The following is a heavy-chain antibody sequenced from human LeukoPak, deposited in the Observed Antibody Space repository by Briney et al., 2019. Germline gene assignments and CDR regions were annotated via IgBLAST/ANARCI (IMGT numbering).Heavy chain of an antibody. CDR3: ARDLSGAFDY. CDR2: IYSSGST. Sequence: PSETLSLTCTVSGGSISSYYWSWIRQPPEKGLEWIGYIYSSGSTNYNPSLKSRVTISVDTSKNQFSLKLSSVTAADTAVYYCARDLSGAFDYWGQGTLVTVSS. V-gene: IGHV4-59*01. CDR1: GGSISSYY. D-gene: IGHD1-26*01. J-gene: IGHJ4*02.